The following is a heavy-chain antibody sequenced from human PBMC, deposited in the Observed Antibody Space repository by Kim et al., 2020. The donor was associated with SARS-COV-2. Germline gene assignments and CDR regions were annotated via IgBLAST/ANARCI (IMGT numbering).Heavy chain of an antibody. CDR2: IIPNSGDT. V-gene: IGHV1-2*02. Sequence: ASVKVSCKASGYTFTDYYIHWVRQAPGQGLEWMGWIIPNSGDTNYAQRFQGRVTVTRDTSISTAYMELSSLRSDDTALHYCVKDSGTFSFGFWGQGTLVTVSS. CDR3: VKDSGTFSFGF. CDR1: GYTFTDYY. D-gene: IGHD1-26*01. J-gene: IGHJ4*02.